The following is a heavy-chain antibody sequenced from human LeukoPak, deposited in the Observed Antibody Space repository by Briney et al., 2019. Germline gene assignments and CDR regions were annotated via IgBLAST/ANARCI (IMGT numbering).Heavy chain of an antibody. D-gene: IGHD3-10*01. Sequence: GRSLRLSCAASGFTFDDYAMHWVRQTPGKGLEWVSGISWNSGSIAYAGSVKGRFTISRDNAKNSLYLQMNSLRAEDTALYYCAKDMGSGVYYYYVMDVWGQGTTVTVSS. J-gene: IGHJ6*02. V-gene: IGHV3-9*01. CDR1: GFTFDDYA. CDR3: AKDMGSGVYYYYVMDV. CDR2: ISWNSGSI.